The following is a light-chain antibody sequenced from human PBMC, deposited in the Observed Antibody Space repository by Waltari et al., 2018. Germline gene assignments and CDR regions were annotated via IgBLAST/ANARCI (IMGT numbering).Light chain of an antibody. CDR2: GAS. V-gene: IGKV3-20*01. Sequence: EIVLTQSPGTLSLSPGERPPLPCRASQSVSRTLAWYQQKPGQAPRLLIYGASTRATGIPERFSGGGSGTDFSLNISRLEPEDFAVYYCQHYVRLPATFGQGTKVEIK. CDR3: QHYVRLPAT. CDR1: QSVSRT. J-gene: IGKJ1*01.